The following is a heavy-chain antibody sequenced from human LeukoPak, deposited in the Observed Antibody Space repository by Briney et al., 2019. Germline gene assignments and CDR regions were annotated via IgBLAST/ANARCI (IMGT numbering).Heavy chain of an antibody. V-gene: IGHV1-18*01. Sequence: ASVKVSSKASGYTFTNYGITWVRQAPGQGLEWMGWISAYNGNTNYAQKLQGRVTITTDTSTSTAYMELRSLRSDDTAVYYCARDATVTDVDYWGQGTLVTVSS. CDR1: GYTFTNYG. D-gene: IGHD4-17*01. CDR3: ARDATVTDVDY. J-gene: IGHJ4*02. CDR2: ISAYNGNT.